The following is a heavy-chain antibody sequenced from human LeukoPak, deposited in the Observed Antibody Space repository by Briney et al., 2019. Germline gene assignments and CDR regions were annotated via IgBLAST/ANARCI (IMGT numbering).Heavy chain of an antibody. CDR2: ISSSSSYI. CDR1: GFTFSSYS. D-gene: IGHD3-10*01. CDR3: ARGSGRYSYYYMDV. V-gene: IGHV3-21*01. J-gene: IGHJ6*03. Sequence: GGSLRLSCAASGFTFSSYSMNWVRQAPGKGLEWVSSISSSSSYIYYADSVKGRFTISRDNAKNSLYLQMNSLRAEDTAVYYCARGSGRYSYYYMDVWGKGTTVTVSS.